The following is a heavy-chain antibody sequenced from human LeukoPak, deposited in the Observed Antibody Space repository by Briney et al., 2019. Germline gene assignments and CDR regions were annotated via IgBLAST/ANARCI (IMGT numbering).Heavy chain of an antibody. V-gene: IGHV6-1*01. D-gene: IGHD3-10*01. CDR2: TYYRSKWYN. CDR3: ARDSALYGSGSYYTGYYYYHYGMDV. Sequence: SQTLSLTCAISGDSVSSNSAAWNWIRQSPSRGLEWLGRTYYRSKWYNDYAVSVKSRITINPDTSKNQFSLQLNSVTPEDTAVYYCARDSALYGSGSYYTGYYYYHYGMDVWGQGTTVTVSS. CDR1: GDSVSSNSAA. J-gene: IGHJ6*02.